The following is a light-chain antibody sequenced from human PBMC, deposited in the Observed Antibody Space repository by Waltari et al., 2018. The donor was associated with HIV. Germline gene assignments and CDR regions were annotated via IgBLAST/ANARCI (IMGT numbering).Light chain of an antibody. CDR3: QSYDSGLSAYV. CDR2: GNT. Sequence: QSVLTQPPSVSGAPGQRVTISCPGRSSHIGAGYDVHWFQQLPGTAPKLLIYGNTNRPSGVPDRFSGSKSGTSASLAITGLQAEDEGDYYCQSYDSGLSAYVFGTGTKVTVL. V-gene: IGLV1-40*01. CDR1: SSHIGAGYD. J-gene: IGLJ1*01.